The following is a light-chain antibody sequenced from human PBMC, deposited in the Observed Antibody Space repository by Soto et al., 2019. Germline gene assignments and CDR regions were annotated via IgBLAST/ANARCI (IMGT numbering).Light chain of an antibody. V-gene: IGLV2-14*03. CDR2: DLT. CDR1: SSDIGAYNY. Sequence: QSALTQPASVSGSPGQSITISCTGTSSDIGAYNYVSWYQQHPGKAPKLMIYDLTHRPSGVSNRFSGSKSGNTASLTISGLQAEDEADYYCSSYTSSNTLEVFGTGTKVTVL. CDR3: SSYTSSNTLEV. J-gene: IGLJ1*01.